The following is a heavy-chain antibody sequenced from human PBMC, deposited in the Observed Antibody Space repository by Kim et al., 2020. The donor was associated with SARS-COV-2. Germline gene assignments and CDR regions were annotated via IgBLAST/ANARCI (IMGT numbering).Heavy chain of an antibody. D-gene: IGHD3-22*01. CDR3: AKGGSGYYYADPAEFDY. J-gene: IGHJ4*02. Sequence: VKGRFTISRDNSKNTLYLQMNSLRAEDTAVYYCAKGGSGYYYADPAEFDYWGQGTLVTVSS. V-gene: IGHV3-23*01.